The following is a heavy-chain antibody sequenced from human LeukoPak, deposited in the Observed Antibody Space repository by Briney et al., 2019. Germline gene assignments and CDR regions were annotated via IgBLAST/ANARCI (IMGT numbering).Heavy chain of an antibody. CDR1: GLTFSRYS. V-gene: IGHV3-48*01. CDR3: ARDRGGERTDY. CDR2: ISSTSSSI. J-gene: IGHJ4*02. D-gene: IGHD3-16*01. Sequence: PGGSLRLSCAASGLTFSRYSMHWVRQAPGKGLEWVSYISSTSSSITYADSVKGRFTISRDNAKNSLYLHMNSLRADDTAVYYCARDRGGERTDYWGQGTLVTVSS.